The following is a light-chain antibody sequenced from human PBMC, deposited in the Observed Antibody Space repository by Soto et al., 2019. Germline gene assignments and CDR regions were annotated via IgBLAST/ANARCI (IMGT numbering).Light chain of an antibody. Sequence: IVITQSPDTLAVSLSQSPTINCKSSQSVLYSSNNKNYLAWYQQKTGQPPKLLIYWAYTRESGVPDRFSGSGSGTDFTLETSRVENDDVGIYYCMQSTQLPPTFGQGTRLEI. CDR2: WAY. J-gene: IGKJ5*01. V-gene: IGKV4-1*01. CDR1: QSVLYSSNNKNY. CDR3: MQSTQLPPT.